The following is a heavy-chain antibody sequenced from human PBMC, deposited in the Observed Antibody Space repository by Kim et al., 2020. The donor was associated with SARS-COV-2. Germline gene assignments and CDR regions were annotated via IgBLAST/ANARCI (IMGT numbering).Heavy chain of an antibody. J-gene: IGHJ5*02. D-gene: IGHD3-10*01. Sequence: ASVKVSCKASGYTFTSYDIIWVRQATGQGLEWMGWMNPNSGNTGYAQKFQGRVTMTRNTSISTAYMELSSLRSEDTAVYYCARGSGPRRVRGMFDPWGQGTLVTVSS. CDR3: ARGSGPRRVRGMFDP. CDR1: GYTFTSYD. CDR2: MNPNSGNT. V-gene: IGHV1-8*01.